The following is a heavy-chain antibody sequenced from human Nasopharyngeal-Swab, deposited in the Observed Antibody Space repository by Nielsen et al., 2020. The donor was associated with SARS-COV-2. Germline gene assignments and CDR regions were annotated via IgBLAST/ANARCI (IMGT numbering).Heavy chain of an antibody. Sequence: SETLSLTCTVSGGSISSGGYYWSWIRQHPGEGLEWIGYIYYSGSTYYNPSLKSRVTISVDTSKNQFSLKLSSVTAADTAVYYCARQKRDTIFGVVNHFDYWGQGTLVTVSS. J-gene: IGHJ4*02. D-gene: IGHD3-3*01. CDR2: IYYSGST. CDR3: ARQKRDTIFGVVNHFDY. CDR1: GGSISSGGYY. V-gene: IGHV4-31*03.